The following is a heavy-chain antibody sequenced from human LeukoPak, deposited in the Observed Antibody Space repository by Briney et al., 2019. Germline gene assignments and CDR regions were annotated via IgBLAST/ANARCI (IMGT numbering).Heavy chain of an antibody. CDR1: GGSISSYY. D-gene: IGHD1-26*01. CDR2: INYSGST. CDR3: ARRGTYYVFDY. J-gene: IGHJ4*02. Sequence: SETLSLTRTVAGGSISSYYWSWIRQPPGKGLEWIGYINYSGSTFYNPSLRSRVTMSVDTSKRPFSLNLNSVTAADTAVYYCARRGTYYVFDYWGQGTLVTVS. V-gene: IGHV4-59*01.